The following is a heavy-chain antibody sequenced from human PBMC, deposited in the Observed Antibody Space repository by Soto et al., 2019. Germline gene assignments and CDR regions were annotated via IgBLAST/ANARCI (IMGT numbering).Heavy chain of an antibody. V-gene: IGHV3-21*01. J-gene: IGHJ3*01. CDR3: ARGQGTTVTTGDF. CDR1: GFMFSSYG. Sequence: GGSLRLSCAASGFMFSSYGMNWVRQAPGKGLEWVSYITSSSSYIYYADSLKGRFTISRDNAKNSLYLQMNSLRAEDTAVYYCARGQGTTVTTGDFWGQGTMVTVSS. CDR2: ITSSSSYI. D-gene: IGHD4-17*01.